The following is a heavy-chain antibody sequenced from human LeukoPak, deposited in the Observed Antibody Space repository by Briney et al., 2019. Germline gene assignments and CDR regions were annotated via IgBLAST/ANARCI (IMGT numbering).Heavy chain of an antibody. D-gene: IGHD3-10*01. CDR3: AKDIGTWFGELPPTFDY. V-gene: IGHV3-9*01. CDR1: GFTFDDYA. Sequence: PGGSLRLSCAASGFTFDDYAMHWVRQAPGKGLEWVSGISWNSGSIGYADSVKGRFTISRDNAKNSLYLQMNSLRAEDTALYYCAKDIGTWFGELPPTFDYWGQGTLVTVSS. J-gene: IGHJ4*02. CDR2: ISWNSGSI.